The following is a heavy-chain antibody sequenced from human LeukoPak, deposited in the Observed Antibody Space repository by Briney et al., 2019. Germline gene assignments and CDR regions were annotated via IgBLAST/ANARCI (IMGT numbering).Heavy chain of an antibody. CDR3: ARGNRGGYCSSASCSGSFDP. J-gene: IGHJ5*02. CDR2: IYHSGST. CDR1: GGSISSGGYY. V-gene: IGHV4-30-2*01. D-gene: IGHD2-2*01. Sequence: SQTLSLTCTVSGGSISSGGYYWSWIRQPPGKGLEWIGYIYHSGSTYYNPSLKSRVTISVDTSKNQLSLKLSSVTAADTAVYYCARGNRGGYCSSASCSGSFDPWGQGSQVTVSS.